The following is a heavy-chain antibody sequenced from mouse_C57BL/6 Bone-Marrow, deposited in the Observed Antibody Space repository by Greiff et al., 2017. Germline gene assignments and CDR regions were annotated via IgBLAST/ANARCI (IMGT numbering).Heavy chain of an antibody. V-gene: IGHV1-5*01. D-gene: IGHD2-2*01. CDR3: TRGGLRLPTHPSYY. J-gene: IGHJ2*01. CDR2: IYPGNSDT. Sequence: VQLQQSGTVLARPGASVKMSCKTSGYTFTSYWMHWVKQRPGQGREWRGAIYPGNSDTSYNQKFKGKAKLTAVTSASTAYMELSSLTNEDSAVYYCTRGGLRLPTHPSYYWGQGTTLTVSS. CDR1: GYTFTSYW.